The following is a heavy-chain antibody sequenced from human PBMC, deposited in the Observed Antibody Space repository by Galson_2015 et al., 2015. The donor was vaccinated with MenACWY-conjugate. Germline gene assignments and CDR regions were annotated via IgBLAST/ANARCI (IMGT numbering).Heavy chain of an antibody. Sequence: SLRLSCAASGFTFSSYSMNWVRQAPGKGLEWVSSISSSSSYIYYADSVKGRFTISRDNAKNSLYLQMNSLRAEDTAVYYCASMKRTRYYYGSGVHSDAFDIWGQGTMVTVSS. V-gene: IGHV3-21*01. CDR3: ASMKRTRYYYGSGVHSDAFDI. D-gene: IGHD3-10*01. CDR2: ISSSSSYI. J-gene: IGHJ3*02. CDR1: GFTFSSYS.